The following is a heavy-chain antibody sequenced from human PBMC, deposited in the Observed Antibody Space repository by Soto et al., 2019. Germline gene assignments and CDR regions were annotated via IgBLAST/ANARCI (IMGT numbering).Heavy chain of an antibody. D-gene: IGHD2-15*01. CDR1: GGSISSFNYF. CDR2: LYYSGNT. Sequence: QLQLQESGPGLVKPSETLSLTATVSGGSISSFNYFWGWIRQPPGKGLEWIGTLYYSGNTYYHPSPQRRVTISVDTSKKQCTLPLRSMTAAEKAVYYCARGGGSTFNWFDPWGQGTVVTVSP. V-gene: IGHV4-39*01. J-gene: IGHJ5*02. CDR3: ARGGGSTFNWFDP.